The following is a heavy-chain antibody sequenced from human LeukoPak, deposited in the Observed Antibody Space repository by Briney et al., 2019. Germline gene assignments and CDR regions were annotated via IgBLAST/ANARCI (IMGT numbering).Heavy chain of an antibody. D-gene: IGHD3-9*01. Sequence: PSETLSLTCTVSGGSISSYYWSWIRQPPGKGLEWIGYIYYSGSTNYNPSLKSRVTISVDTSKNQCSLKLSSVTAADTAVYYGATADILTGPALFDYWGQGTLVTASS. CDR2: IYYSGST. CDR3: ATADILTGPALFDY. V-gene: IGHV4-59*01. CDR1: GGSISSYY. J-gene: IGHJ4*02.